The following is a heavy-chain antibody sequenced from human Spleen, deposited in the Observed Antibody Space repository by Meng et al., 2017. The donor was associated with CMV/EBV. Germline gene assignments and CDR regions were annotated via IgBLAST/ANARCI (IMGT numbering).Heavy chain of an antibody. CDR2: IYSGGST. CDR3: ASLYNWNDAIDY. J-gene: IGHJ4*02. CDR1: GFILSGYA. V-gene: IGHV3-53*01. D-gene: IGHD1-20*01. Sequence: GESLKISCAASGFILSGYAMRLVRRAPGKGLEWVSVIYSGGSTYYADSVKGRFTISRDNSKNTLYLQMNSLRAEDTAVYYCASLYNWNDAIDYWGQGTLVTVSS.